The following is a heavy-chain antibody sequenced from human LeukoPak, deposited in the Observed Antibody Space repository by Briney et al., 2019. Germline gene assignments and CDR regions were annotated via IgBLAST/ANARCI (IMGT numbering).Heavy chain of an antibody. CDR1: GGYISSYY. J-gene: IGHJ3*02. CDR2: IYYSGST. Sequence: SETLSLTCSVSGGYISSYYWSWIRQPPGKGLEWIGYIYYSGSTNYNRSLKSRVTISVDTSKNQYSLKLSSMTAADTAVYYCAREGGRADAFDIWGQGTMVTVSS. V-gene: IGHV4-59*01. D-gene: IGHD3-16*01. CDR3: AREGGRADAFDI.